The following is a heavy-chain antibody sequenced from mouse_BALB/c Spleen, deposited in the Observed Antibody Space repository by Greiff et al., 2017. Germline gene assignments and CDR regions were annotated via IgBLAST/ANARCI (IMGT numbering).Heavy chain of an antibody. V-gene: IGHV4-1*02. CDR3: ARPEVGPWYFDV. CDR2: INPDSSTI. CDR1: GFDFSRYW. Sequence: EVKLLESGGGLVQPGGSLKLSCAASGFDFSRYWMSWVRQAPGKGLEWIGEINPDSSTINYTPSLKDKFIISRDNAKNTLYLQMSKVRSEDTALYYCARPEVGPWYFDVWGAGTTVTVSS. D-gene: IGHD4-1*01. J-gene: IGHJ1*01.